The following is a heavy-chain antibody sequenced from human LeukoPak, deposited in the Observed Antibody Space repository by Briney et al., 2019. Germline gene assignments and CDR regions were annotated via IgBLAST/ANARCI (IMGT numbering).Heavy chain of an antibody. CDR3: ARGGLTIAEATTSWYLDY. D-gene: IGHD1-26*01. CDR1: GFSFSLYG. V-gene: IGHV3-33*01. Sequence: PGGSLRLSCATSGFSFSLYGMHWVRQAQGKGLEWVALTWYDGSNKNYADSVKGRFTISRDNSKNTLYLQMNSLRGEDTAVYYCARGGLTIAEATTSWYLDYWGQGTLVTV. J-gene: IGHJ4*02. CDR2: TWYDGSNK.